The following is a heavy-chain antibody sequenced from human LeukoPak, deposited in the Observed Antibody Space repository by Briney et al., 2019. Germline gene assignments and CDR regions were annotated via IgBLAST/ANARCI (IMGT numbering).Heavy chain of an antibody. CDR3: AKDLAESIAARPGNWFDP. D-gene: IGHD6-6*01. J-gene: IGHJ5*02. CDR1: GFTFRDHY. V-gene: IGHV3-11*01. CDR2: ISSSGSVI. Sequence: GGSLRLSCAASGFTFRDHYMSWIRQAPGKGLEWVSYISSSGSVIYYADSVKGRFTISRDNSKNTLYLQMNSLRAEDTAVYYCAKDLAESIAARPGNWFDPWGQGTLVTVSS.